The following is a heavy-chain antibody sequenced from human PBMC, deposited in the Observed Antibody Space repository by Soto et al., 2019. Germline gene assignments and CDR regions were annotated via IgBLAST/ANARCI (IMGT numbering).Heavy chain of an antibody. CDR1: GFTVSSNY. CDR2: IYSGGST. CDR3: ARDRVDIIHYYRMDV. Sequence: EVQLVETGGGLIQPGGSLRLSCAASGFTVSSNYMSWVRQAPGKGLEWVSVIYSGGSTYYADSVKGRFTISRDNSKNTLYLQMNSLRAADTALYDYARDRVDIIHYYRMDVWGQGTTVTVFS. D-gene: IGHD5-12*01. J-gene: IGHJ6*02. V-gene: IGHV3-53*02.